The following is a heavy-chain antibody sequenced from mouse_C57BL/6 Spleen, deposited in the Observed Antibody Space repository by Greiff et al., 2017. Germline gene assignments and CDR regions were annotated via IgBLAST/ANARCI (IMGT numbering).Heavy chain of an antibody. V-gene: IGHV1-4*01. D-gene: IGHD1-1*01. J-gene: IGHJ2*01. CDR2: INPSSGYT. Sequence: QVQLQQSGAELARPGASVKMSCKASGYTFTSYTMHWVKQRPGQGLEWIGYINPSSGYTKYNQTFKDKATLTADKSSSTAYMQLSGLTSEDSAVYYCARAGTTVAPDYWGQGTTLTDSS. CDR3: ARAGTTVAPDY. CDR1: GYTFTSYT.